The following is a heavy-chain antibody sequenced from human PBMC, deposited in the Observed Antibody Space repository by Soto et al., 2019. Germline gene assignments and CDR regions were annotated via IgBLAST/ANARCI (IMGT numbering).Heavy chain of an antibody. CDR1: GGTFSSYA. CDR3: ARGYSSSSDPFDY. Sequence: GASVKVSCKASGGTFSSYAISWLRQAPGQGLEWMGGVVPIVGTPNYAQKFQGRVTITADESTSTVYMELSSLISEDTAVYFCARGYSSSSDPFDYWGQGTLVTVSS. V-gene: IGHV1-69*13. J-gene: IGHJ4*02. CDR2: VVPIVGTP. D-gene: IGHD6-6*01.